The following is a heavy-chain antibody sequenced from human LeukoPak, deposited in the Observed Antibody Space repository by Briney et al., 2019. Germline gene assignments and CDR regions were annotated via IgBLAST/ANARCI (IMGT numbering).Heavy chain of an antibody. J-gene: IGHJ6*02. CDR2: IWYDGSNK. CDR3: AREYYYGSSGWLISLEYYYYGMDV. V-gene: IGHV3-33*08. CDR1: GFTVSGNY. Sequence: GGSLRLSCAASGFTVSGNYMSWVRQAPGKGLEWVAVIWYDGSNKYYADSVKGRFTISRDNSKNTLYLQMNSLRAEDTAVYYCAREYYYGSSGWLISLEYYYYGMDVWGQGTTVTVSS. D-gene: IGHD3-22*01.